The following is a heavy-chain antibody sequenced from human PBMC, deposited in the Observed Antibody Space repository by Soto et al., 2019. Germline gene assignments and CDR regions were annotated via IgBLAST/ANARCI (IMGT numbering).Heavy chain of an antibody. J-gene: IGHJ3*02. D-gene: IGHD5-12*01. CDR3: AWGYPNAFDI. CDR1: GYNFPTYW. Sequence: EVQLVQSGAEVMKPGESLKISCKASGYNFPTYWIAWVRQMPGKGLEWMGIIYPSDSDTRYSPSFQGQVTISADKSITTAYLQWSSLKASDTAMYYCAWGYPNAFDIWGQGTMVTVSS. V-gene: IGHV5-51*03. CDR2: IYPSDSDT.